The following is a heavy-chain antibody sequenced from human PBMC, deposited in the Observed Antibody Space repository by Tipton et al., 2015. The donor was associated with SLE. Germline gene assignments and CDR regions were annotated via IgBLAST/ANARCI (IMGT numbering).Heavy chain of an antibody. D-gene: IGHD1-1*01. V-gene: IGHV4-59*08. CDR2: IYYTGNA. Sequence: TLSLTCTVSSGSINNSFWTWIRQPPGEGLEWLGYIYYTGNAKYKPSLESRLSISVDTSKNQFSLNVRTITASDTAIYYCARIQLYWGPGTLVTVSS. CDR3: ARIQLY. CDR1: SGSINNSF. J-gene: IGHJ4*02.